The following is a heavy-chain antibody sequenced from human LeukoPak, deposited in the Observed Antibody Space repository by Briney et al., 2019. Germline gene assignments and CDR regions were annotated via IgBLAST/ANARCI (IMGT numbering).Heavy chain of an antibody. D-gene: IGHD5-18*01. CDR2: ICYGGSNK. Sequence: SLRLSCAPSGFTFSSYGVHWVRHSPGKGLEGVAVICYGGSNKYYAGPVKGRFTISRKNSKNTPYLQMNRPRAEDTAVYYCGGGISQLWALDYWGQGTLVTVSS. CDR3: GGGISQLWALDY. J-gene: IGHJ4*02. CDR1: GFTFSSYG. V-gene: IGHV3-33*01.